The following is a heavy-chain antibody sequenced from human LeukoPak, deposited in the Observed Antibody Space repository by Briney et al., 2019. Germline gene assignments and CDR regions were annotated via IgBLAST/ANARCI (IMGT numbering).Heavy chain of an antibody. V-gene: IGHV4-34*01. CDR2: INHSGST. J-gene: IGHJ4*02. Sequence: PSGTLSLTCAVYGGSFSGYYWSWIRQPPGKGLEWIGEINHSGSTNYNPSLKSRVTISVDTSKNQFSLKLSSVTAADTAVYYCASSYYDILTGYYWGQGTLVTVSS. CDR3: ASSYYDILTGYY. CDR1: GGSFSGYY. D-gene: IGHD3-9*01.